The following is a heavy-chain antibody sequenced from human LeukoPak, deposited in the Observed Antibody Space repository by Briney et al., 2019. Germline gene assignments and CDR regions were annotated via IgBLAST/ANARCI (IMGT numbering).Heavy chain of an antibody. CDR3: AILDYGGKSK. D-gene: IGHD4-23*01. CDR2: VVPEDGKT. V-gene: IGHV1-69-2*01. J-gene: IGHJ4*02. Sequence: ASVKVSCKASGYTFTDYYIHWFQQAPGKGLHWVGRVVPEDGKTMYADKFQGRVTITADTSTDTAYMELSSLRSEDTAAYYCAILDYGGKSKWGQGNLVTVSS. CDR1: GYTFTDYY.